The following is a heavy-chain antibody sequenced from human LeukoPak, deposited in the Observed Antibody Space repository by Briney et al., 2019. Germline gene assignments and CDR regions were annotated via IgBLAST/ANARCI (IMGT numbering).Heavy chain of an antibody. CDR2: IRSKANSYAT. V-gene: IGHV3-73*01. J-gene: IGHJ4*02. CDR3: TGAIDY. CDR1: GFXFSDTA. Sequence: GGSLGLSCAASGFXFSDTAMNWVRQASGKGLEWVGRIRSKANSYATAYAASVKGRFTISRDDSKNTAHLQMNSLKTEDTAVYYCTGAIDYWGQGTLVTVSS.